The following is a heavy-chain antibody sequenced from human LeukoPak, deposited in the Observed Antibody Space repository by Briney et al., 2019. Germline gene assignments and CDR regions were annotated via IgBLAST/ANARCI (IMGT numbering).Heavy chain of an antibody. CDR1: GGSISSGDYY. CDR3: ARGARWLHSPFDY. J-gene: IGHJ4*02. Sequence: SQTLSLTCTVSGGSISSGDYYWSWIRQPPGKGLEWIGYIYYSGSTYYNPSLKSRVTISVDTSKNQFSLKLSSVTAADTAVYYCARGARWLHSPFDYWGQGTLVTVSS. V-gene: IGHV4-30-4*01. CDR2: IYYSGST. D-gene: IGHD5-24*01.